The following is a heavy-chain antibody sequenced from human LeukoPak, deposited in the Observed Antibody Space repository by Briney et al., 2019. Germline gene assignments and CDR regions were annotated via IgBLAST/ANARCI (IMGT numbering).Heavy chain of an antibody. D-gene: IGHD4-23*01. CDR2: ISSSSSYI. V-gene: IGHV3-21*01. CDR1: GFTFSSYS. J-gene: IGHJ4*02. Sequence: GGSLRLSCAASGFTFSSYSMNWVRQAPGKGLEWVSSISSSSSYIYYADSVKGRFTISRDNAKNSLYLQMNSLRAEDTAVYYCARDLYGGNSGVQYYFVYWGQGTLVTVSS. CDR3: ARDLYGGNSGVQYYFVY.